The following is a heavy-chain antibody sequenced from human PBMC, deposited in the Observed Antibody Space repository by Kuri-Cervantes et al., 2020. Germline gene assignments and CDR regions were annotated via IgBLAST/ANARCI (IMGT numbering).Heavy chain of an antibody. CDR2: IRSRAYGGTT. CDR1: GSTFGDYA. V-gene: IGHV3-49*03. CDR3: ARVESFFAFDI. Sequence: GESLKISCTDSGSTFGDYAMNWIRQAPGKGQEWGGLIRSRAYGGTTEYAASVVGRFTISRDDSQRIAYLQMNSLNTDDTAVYYCARVESFFAFDIWGQGTMVTVSS. J-gene: IGHJ3*02. D-gene: IGHD1-26*01.